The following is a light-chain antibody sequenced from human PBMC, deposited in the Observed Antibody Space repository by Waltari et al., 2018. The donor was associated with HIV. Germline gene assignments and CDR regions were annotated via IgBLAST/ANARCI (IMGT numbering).Light chain of an antibody. V-gene: IGLV1-44*01. CDR3: AAWDDSLNGFV. J-gene: IGLJ1*01. Sequence: QSVLTQPPSASGTPGQRVTIPCSGTSSNIGINIVHWYQQLPGAAPTLLTYTNNQQPSGVPDRFSGSKSGTSASLAISGLQSEDEADYYCAAWDDSLNGFVFGAGTKVTVL. CDR1: SSNIGINI. CDR2: TNN.